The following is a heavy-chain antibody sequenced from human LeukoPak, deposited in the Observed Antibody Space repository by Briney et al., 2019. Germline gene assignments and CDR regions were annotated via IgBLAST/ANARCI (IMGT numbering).Heavy chain of an antibody. Sequence: ASVKVSCKASGYTFTGHYMHWVRQAPGQGLEWMGWISAYNGNTNYAQKLQGRVTMTTDTSTSTAYMELRSLRSDDTAVYYCARMAAGYDAFDIWGQGTMVTVSS. V-gene: IGHV1-18*04. CDR3: ARMAAGYDAFDI. D-gene: IGHD6-13*01. CDR1: GYTFTGHY. J-gene: IGHJ3*02. CDR2: ISAYNGNT.